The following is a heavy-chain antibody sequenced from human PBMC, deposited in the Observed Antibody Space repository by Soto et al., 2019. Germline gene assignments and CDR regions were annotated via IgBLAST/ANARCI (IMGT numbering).Heavy chain of an antibody. Sequence: QVQLVQSGAEVKKPGASVKVSCKASGYTFTSYGISWVRQAPGQGLEWMGWISAYNGNTNYAQKLQGRVTMTTDTSTSTAYMARRSLRSDDTAVYYCARDRRMVYAIPYFDYWGQGTLVTVSS. J-gene: IGHJ4*02. D-gene: IGHD2-8*01. CDR1: GYTFTSYG. CDR3: ARDRRMVYAIPYFDY. V-gene: IGHV1-18*04. CDR2: ISAYNGNT.